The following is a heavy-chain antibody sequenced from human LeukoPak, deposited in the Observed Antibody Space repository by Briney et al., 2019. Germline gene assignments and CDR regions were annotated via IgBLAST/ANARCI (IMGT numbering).Heavy chain of an antibody. D-gene: IGHD6-13*01. V-gene: IGHV3-23*01. Sequence: GGSLRLSCAASGFTFSSYAMSWVRQAPGKGLEWVSAISGSGGSTYYADSVKGRFTISRDNAKNTLYLQMNSLRAEDTAVYYCAKDQQLVPTLLDYWGQGTLVTVSS. J-gene: IGHJ4*02. CDR3: AKDQQLVPTLLDY. CDR1: GFTFSSYA. CDR2: ISGSGGST.